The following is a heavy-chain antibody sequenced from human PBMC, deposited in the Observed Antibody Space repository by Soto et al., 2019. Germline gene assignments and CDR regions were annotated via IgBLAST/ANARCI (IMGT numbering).Heavy chain of an antibody. J-gene: IGHJ4*02. Sequence: QVHLVQSGAEVKKPGASVKVSCKASGYTFTSYGITWVRQAPGQGLEWMGWISAHNGTTDYAQKLQGRVIVTRDTSTGTAYMERRSLISDDTAVYYCARGRYGDYWGQGARVTVSS. CDR3: ARGRYGDY. CDR1: GYTFTSYG. CDR2: ISAHNGTT. D-gene: IGHD1-1*01. V-gene: IGHV1-18*01.